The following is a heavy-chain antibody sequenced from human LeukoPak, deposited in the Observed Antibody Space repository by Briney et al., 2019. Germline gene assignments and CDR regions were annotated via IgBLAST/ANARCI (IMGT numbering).Heavy chain of an antibody. V-gene: IGHV3-74*01. J-gene: IGHJ4*02. CDR1: GFTFSSHW. CDR3: AKEPIAVAGTGYFDY. D-gene: IGHD6-19*01. Sequence: GGSLRLSCVASGFTFSSHWMHWVRQVPGKGLVWVSRISSDSSNRRYAESVKGRFAVSRDNAKNTLFLQMNSLRVDDTAVYYCAKEPIAVAGTGYFDYWGQGTLVTVSS. CDR2: ISSDSSNR.